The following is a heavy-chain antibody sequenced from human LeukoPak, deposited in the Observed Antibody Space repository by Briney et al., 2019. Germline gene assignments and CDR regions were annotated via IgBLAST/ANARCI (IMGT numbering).Heavy chain of an antibody. V-gene: IGHV4-30-4*08. CDR2: IYYSGST. CDR3: ARDVGQYCSSTSCYELLHAFDI. CDR1: GGSISSGDYY. Sequence: PSQTLSLTCTVSGGSISSGDYYWSWLRQPPGKGLEWIWNIYYSGSTYYNPSLKSRVTISVDTSKNQFSLKLSSVTAADTAVYYCARDVGQYCSSTSCYELLHAFDIWRQGTMVTVSS. J-gene: IGHJ3*02. D-gene: IGHD2-2*01.